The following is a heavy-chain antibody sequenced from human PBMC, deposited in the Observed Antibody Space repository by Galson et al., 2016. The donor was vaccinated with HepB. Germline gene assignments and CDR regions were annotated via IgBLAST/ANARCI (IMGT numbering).Heavy chain of an antibody. J-gene: IGHJ4*02. Sequence: ETLSLTCSVSGGSITDYRWSWIRQPPGKGLEWIGYFYGSGRTDYNPSLKSRVTLSVDASKNQFSLKLSSMTAADTAVYYCARSGTYYIFDFWGQGTLVTVSS. D-gene: IGHD3-22*01. V-gene: IGHV4-59*01. CDR2: FYGSGRT. CDR1: GGSITDYR. CDR3: ARSGTYYIFDF.